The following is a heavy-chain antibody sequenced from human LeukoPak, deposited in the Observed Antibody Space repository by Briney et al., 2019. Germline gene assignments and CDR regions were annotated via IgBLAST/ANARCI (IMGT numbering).Heavy chain of an antibody. J-gene: IGHJ4*02. CDR1: GFIVSHNY. CDR2: IYIDGTT. Sequence: GGSLRLSCAASGFIVSHNYMTWVRQAPGKGLEWISVIYIDGTTYYADSVKGRFTISGDQANNTLYLQMNTLTAADTAVYYCARAVTAYYYDSSGPMPTIQWDYWGQGTLVTVSS. D-gene: IGHD3-22*01. V-gene: IGHV3-53*01. CDR3: ARAVTAYYYDSSGPMPTIQWDY.